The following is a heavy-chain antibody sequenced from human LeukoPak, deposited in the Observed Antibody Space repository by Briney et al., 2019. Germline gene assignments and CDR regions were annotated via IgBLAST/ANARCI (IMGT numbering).Heavy chain of an antibody. J-gene: IGHJ4*02. CDR2: ISDSGDRT. V-gene: IGHV3-23*01. Sequence: PGGSLRLSCGASGFTFSSYGMSWVRQAPGRGLEWVSSISDSGDRTFYADSVKGRFTISRDNSKNTLFLQMNSLRAEDTAVYYCAKDSYYYDSSGYYFDYWGQGTLVTVSS. CDR3: AKDSYYYDSSGYYFDY. CDR1: GFTFSSYG. D-gene: IGHD3-22*01.